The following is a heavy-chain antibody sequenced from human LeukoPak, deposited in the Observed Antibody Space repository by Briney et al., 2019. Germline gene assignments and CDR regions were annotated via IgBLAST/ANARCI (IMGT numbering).Heavy chain of an antibody. CDR1: GGSISSSSYY. CDR3: ARRGIQLSKVFDI. D-gene: IGHD2-15*01. Sequence: SETLSLTCTVSGGSISSSSYYWGWIRQPPGKGLEWIGSIYYSGSTYYNPSLKSRVTISVDTSKNQFSLKLSSVTAADTAVYYCARRGIQLSKVFDIWGQGTMVTVSS. V-gene: IGHV4-39*07. J-gene: IGHJ3*02. CDR2: IYYSGST.